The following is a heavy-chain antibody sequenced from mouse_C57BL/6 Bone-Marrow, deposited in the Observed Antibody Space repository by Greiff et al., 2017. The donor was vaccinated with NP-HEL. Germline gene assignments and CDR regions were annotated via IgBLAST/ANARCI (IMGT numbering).Heavy chain of an antibody. CDR3: ARGGDEGFAY. CDR1: GYAFSSSW. V-gene: IGHV1-82*01. CDR2: IYPGDGDT. Sequence: VQLQQSGPDLVKPGASVKISCKASGYAFSSSWMNWVKQRPGKGLEWIGRIYPGDGDTNYNGKFKGKATLTADKSSSTAYMQLSSLTSEDSAVYFCARGGDEGFAYWGQGTLVTVSA. J-gene: IGHJ3*01.